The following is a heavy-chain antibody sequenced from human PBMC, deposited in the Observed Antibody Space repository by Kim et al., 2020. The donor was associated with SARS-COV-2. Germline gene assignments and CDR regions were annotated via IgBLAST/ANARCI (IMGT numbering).Heavy chain of an antibody. CDR2: ISAYNSNT. D-gene: IGHD3-10*01. CDR1: GYPLTSYG. V-gene: IGHV1-18*01. CDR3: ARDVPYYYGSGSREAFDI. J-gene: IGHJ3*02. Sequence: ASVKVSCKASGYPLTSYGISWVRQAPGQGLEWMGWISAYNSNTQYAQKIQGRVTMTTDTSTSTVYMELRSLRSDDTAVYYCARDVPYYYGSGSREAFDIWGQGTMVTVSS.